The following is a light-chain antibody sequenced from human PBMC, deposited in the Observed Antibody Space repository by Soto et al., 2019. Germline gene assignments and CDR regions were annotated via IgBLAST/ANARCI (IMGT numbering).Light chain of an antibody. Sequence: IVLTQSPDTLSLSPGERVTLSCRASQHASQTLAWYQQKPGQAPRLLIYGASTRATGTPARFSGSGSGRQFTLTISSLQSEDSAVYYCQQYSNWPLTFGQGTRLEIK. CDR1: QHASQT. CDR3: QQYSNWPLT. CDR2: GAS. J-gene: IGKJ5*01. V-gene: IGKV3-15*01.